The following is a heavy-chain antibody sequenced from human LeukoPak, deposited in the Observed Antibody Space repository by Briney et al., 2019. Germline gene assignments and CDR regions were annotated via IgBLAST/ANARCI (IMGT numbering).Heavy chain of an antibody. J-gene: IGHJ4*02. D-gene: IGHD4-23*01. CDR2: IIPIFGTP. CDR3: ASSGKGRSFTVVTSLGSDLSVY. CDR1: GGTFSSYT. Sequence: ASVTVSCKASGGTFSSYTISWVRQAPGQGLEWMGGIIPIFGTPNYAQKFQGRVTITADESTSTAYMELSSLRSEDTAVYYCASSGKGRSFTVVTSLGSDLSVYWGQGTLVTVSS. V-gene: IGHV1-69*13.